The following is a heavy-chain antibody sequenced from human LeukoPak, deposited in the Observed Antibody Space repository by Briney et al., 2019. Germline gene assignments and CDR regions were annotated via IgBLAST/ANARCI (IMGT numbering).Heavy chain of an antibody. CDR3: ARGMGGSSGPHRNRFDP. CDR2: IYTSGST. J-gene: IGHJ5*02. V-gene: IGHV4-61*02. D-gene: IGHD3-22*01. CDR1: GGSISSGSYY. Sequence: PSQTLSLTCTVSGGSISSGSYYWSWIRQPAGKGLEWIGRIYTSGSTNYNPSLKSRVTISVDTSKNQFSLKLSSVTAADTAVYYCARGMGGSSGPHRNRFDPWGQGTLVTVSS.